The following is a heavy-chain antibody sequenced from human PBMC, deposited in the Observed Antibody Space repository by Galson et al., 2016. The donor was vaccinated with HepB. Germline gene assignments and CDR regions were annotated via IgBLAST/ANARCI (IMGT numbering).Heavy chain of an antibody. Sequence: SLTCTASGDSISDGGYYWNWIRQHPGKGLEWIGYIYYSGRADYNPSLKSRIAISVDTSKNQFSLKLSSVTVADTAVYYCARDGHDYGLDYFDYWGQGILVTVSS. J-gene: IGHJ4*02. CDR3: ARDGHDYGLDYFDY. CDR1: GDSISDGGYY. D-gene: IGHD4-17*01. CDR2: IYYSGRA. V-gene: IGHV4-31*03.